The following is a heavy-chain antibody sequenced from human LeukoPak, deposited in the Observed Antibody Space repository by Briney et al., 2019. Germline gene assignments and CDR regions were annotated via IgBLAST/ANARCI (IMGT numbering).Heavy chain of an antibody. J-gene: IGHJ3*02. CDR3: AKEKRNLRGARDAFDI. V-gene: IGHV3-53*01. Sequence: GSLRLSCAASGFTVSSSFMTWVRQAPGKGLEWVSVTYSDGTTYYADSVKGRFTISRDNSKNTLDLQMNSLRAEDTATYYCAKEKRNLRGARDAFDIWGQGTLVTVSA. D-gene: IGHD1-26*01. CDR2: TYSDGTT. CDR1: GFTVSSSF.